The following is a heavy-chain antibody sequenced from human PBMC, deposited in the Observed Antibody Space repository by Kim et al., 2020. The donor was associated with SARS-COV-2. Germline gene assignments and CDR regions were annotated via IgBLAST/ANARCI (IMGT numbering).Heavy chain of an antibody. D-gene: IGHD6-19*01. CDR1: GYSFTSYW. J-gene: IGHJ4*02. Sequence: GESLKISCKGSGYSFTSYWISWVRQMPGKGLEWMGRIDPSDSYTNYSPSFQGHVTISADKSISTAYLQWSSLKASDTAMYYCARHSWDIAVAGTSLGYWGQGTLVTVSS. CDR2: IDPSDSYT. V-gene: IGHV5-10-1*01. CDR3: ARHSWDIAVAGTSLGY.